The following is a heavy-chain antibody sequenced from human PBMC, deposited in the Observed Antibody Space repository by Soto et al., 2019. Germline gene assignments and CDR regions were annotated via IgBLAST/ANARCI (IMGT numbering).Heavy chain of an antibody. Sequence: QVPLVQSGAGVKKPGSSVKVSCKASGGTFSNYGFAWVRQAPGQGLEWMGGIVPSLNSIKYAQKFQGRVTITGDESTSTTNMELTSLTAEDTAVYDWASVIIGGQIVTARGAVDYWGKGALVTVSS. CDR1: GGTFSNYG. CDR3: ASVIIGGQIVTARGAVDY. J-gene: IGHJ4*02. CDR2: IVPSLNSI. D-gene: IGHD2-21*02. V-gene: IGHV1-69*01.